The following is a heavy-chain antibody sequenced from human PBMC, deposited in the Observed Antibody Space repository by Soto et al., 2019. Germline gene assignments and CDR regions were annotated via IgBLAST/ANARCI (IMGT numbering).Heavy chain of an antibody. Sequence: QVQLVQSGAEVKKPGSSVKVSCKASGGTFSSYTISWVRQAPGQGLEWMGRIIPILGIANYAQKFQGRVTISADKSTSTAYMDLSSLRSEDTAVYDCARGSGWYDYWGQGTLVTVSS. CDR1: GGTFSSYT. D-gene: IGHD6-19*01. J-gene: IGHJ4*02. CDR3: ARGSGWYDY. V-gene: IGHV1-69*02. CDR2: IIPILGIA.